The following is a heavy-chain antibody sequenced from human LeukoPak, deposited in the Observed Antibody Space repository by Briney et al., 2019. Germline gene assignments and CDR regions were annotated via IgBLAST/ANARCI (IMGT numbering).Heavy chain of an antibody. V-gene: IGHV3-66*01. CDR2: IYSGGSA. D-gene: IGHD3-16*02. J-gene: IGHJ6*02. CDR1: GFTVSSDY. CDR3: ARDYRRTYGLDV. Sequence: GGSLRLSCAASGFTVSSDYMSWVRQAPGKGLEWVSVIYSGGSAYYADSVKGRFTISRDNSKNTLYLQMNNLRAEDTAVYYCARDYRRTYGLDVWGQGTTVTVSS.